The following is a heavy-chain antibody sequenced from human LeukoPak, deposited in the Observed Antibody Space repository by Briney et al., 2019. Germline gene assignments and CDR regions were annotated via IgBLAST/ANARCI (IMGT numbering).Heavy chain of an antibody. CDR2: ISYDGSDK. Sequence: GGSLRLSCAASGFTFSGYGMHWVRQAPGKGLEWVAVISYDGSDKFYADSVKGRFTISRGNSKNTLYLQMNSLRAEDTAVYYCAKGSSGSPPPGDYWGQGTLVTVSS. CDR3: AKGSSGSPPPGDY. J-gene: IGHJ4*02. V-gene: IGHV3-30*18. D-gene: IGHD3-10*01. CDR1: GFTFSGYG.